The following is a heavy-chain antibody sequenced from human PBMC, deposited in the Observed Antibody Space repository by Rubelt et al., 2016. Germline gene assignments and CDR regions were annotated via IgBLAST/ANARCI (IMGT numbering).Heavy chain of an antibody. J-gene: IGHJ5*02. D-gene: IGHD3-10*01. CDR2: IIPILGLA. Sequence: QVQLVQSGAEVKKPGSSVKVSCKASGGTFSSYAISWVRQAPGQGLEWMGRIIPILGLANYAQKFQGRGRITGDKSTSTSYMALSSLRAEDTAVYYCARGVEYYYGSGTNWFDPWGQGTLVTVSS. V-gene: IGHV1-69*04. CDR1: GGTFSSYA. CDR3: ARGVEYYYGSGTNWFDP.